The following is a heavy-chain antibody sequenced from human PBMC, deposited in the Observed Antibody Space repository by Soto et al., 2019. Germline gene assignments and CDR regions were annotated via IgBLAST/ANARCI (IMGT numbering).Heavy chain of an antibody. CDR1: GFTFSSYA. D-gene: IGHD3-3*01. Sequence: GGSLRLSCAASGFTFSSYAMHWVRQAPGKGLEWVAVISYDGSNKYYADSVKGRFTISRDNSKNTLYLQMNSLRAEDTAVYYCARADRSGYYPYYYYGMDVWGQGTTVTVSS. J-gene: IGHJ6*02. CDR3: ARADRSGYYPYYYYGMDV. V-gene: IGHV3-30-3*01. CDR2: ISYDGSNK.